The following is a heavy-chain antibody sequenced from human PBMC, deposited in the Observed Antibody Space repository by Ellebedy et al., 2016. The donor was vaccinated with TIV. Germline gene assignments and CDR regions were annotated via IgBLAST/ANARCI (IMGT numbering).Heavy chain of an antibody. Sequence: PGGSLRLSCKDSGNSFSSYWISWVRQMPGKGLEWMGRIHPSDSYTNYNPSFQGHVTISADKSAGTAYLQWSSLKASDTAMYYCARSIVGTSRNLYYLDYWGQGTLVTVSS. CDR3: ARSIVGTSRNLYYLDY. J-gene: IGHJ4*02. CDR2: IHPSDSYT. D-gene: IGHD1-26*01. CDR1: GNSFSSYW. V-gene: IGHV5-10-1*01.